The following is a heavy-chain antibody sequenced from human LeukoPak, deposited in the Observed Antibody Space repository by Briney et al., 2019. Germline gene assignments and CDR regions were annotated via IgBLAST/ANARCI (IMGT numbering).Heavy chain of an antibody. CDR2: ISYDGSNK. CDR1: GFTFSSYA. CDR3: ARPGDRGLYYFDY. V-gene: IGHV3-30*04. Sequence: PGGSLRLSCAASGFTFSSYAMHWVRQAPGKGLEWVAVISYDGSNKYYADSVKGRFTISRDNSKNTLYLQMNSLRAEDTAVYYCARPGDRGLYYFDYWGQGTLVTVSS. J-gene: IGHJ4*02.